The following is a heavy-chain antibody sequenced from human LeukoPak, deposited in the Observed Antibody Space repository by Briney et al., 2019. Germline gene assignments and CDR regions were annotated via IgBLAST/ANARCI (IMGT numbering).Heavy chain of an antibody. CDR1: GGTFSSYA. Sequence: SVKVSCKASGGTFSSYAISWVRQAPGQGLEWMGRISSHLGIANYAQKFQGRVTSTADKSTSTAYMELSSLRSEDTAVYYCARDKMDIVVVTAMSGFDPWGQGTLVTVSS. CDR3: ARDKMDIVVVTAMSGFDP. CDR2: ISSHLGIA. J-gene: IGHJ5*02. V-gene: IGHV1-69*04. D-gene: IGHD2-21*02.